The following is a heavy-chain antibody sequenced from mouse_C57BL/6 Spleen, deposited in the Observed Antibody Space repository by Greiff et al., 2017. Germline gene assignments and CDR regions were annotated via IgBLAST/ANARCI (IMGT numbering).Heavy chain of an antibody. CDR1: GYTFTSYT. Sequence: QVQLKQSGAELARPGASVKMSCKASGYTFTSYTMHWVKQRPGQGLEWIGYINPSSGYTKYNQKFKDKATLTADKSSSTAYMQLSSLTSEDSAVYYCARSGDYDVFYWYFDVWGTGTTVTVSS. CDR3: ARSGDYDVFYWYFDV. J-gene: IGHJ1*03. V-gene: IGHV1-4*01. D-gene: IGHD2-4*01. CDR2: INPSSGYT.